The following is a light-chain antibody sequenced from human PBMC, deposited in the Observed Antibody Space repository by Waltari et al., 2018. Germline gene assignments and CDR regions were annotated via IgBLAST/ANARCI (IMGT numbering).Light chain of an antibody. CDR1: QSINTN. CDR2: AAS. CDR3: QQYNDWPRT. V-gene: IGKV3-15*01. Sequence: EIVMTQSPGTLSMSPGERATLSCRASQSINTNLAWYQQKPGQSPRLGIYAASTRATGLPARFSGSVSGTEFTLTISSLQSEDVAVYYCQQYNDWPRTFGQGTKVEIK. J-gene: IGKJ1*01.